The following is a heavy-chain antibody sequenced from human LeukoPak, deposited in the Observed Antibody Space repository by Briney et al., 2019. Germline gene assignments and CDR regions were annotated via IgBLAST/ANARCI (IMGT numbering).Heavy chain of an antibody. CDR1: GVSISSYY. CDR3: ARDSSYYGSGSYP. D-gene: IGHD3-10*01. J-gene: IGHJ5*02. Sequence: NSSETLSLTCTVSGVSISSYYWSWIRQPPGKGLEWIGYIYYSGSTNYNPSLKSRVTISVDTSKNQFSLKLSSVTAADTAMYYCARDSSYYGSGSYPWGQGTLVTVSS. V-gene: IGHV4-59*01. CDR2: IYYSGST.